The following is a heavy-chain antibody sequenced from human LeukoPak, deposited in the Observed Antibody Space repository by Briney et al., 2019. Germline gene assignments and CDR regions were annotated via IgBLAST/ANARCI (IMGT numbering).Heavy chain of an antibody. CDR2: INGDGSST. V-gene: IGHV3-74*01. D-gene: IGHD2-2*03. J-gene: IGHJ4*02. Sequence: GGSLRLSCAASGFTFSSYWMHWVRQAPGKGLVWVSRINGDGSSTSYADSVKGRFTISRDNAKNTLYLQMNSLRAEDTAVYYCARSGGYCSSTSCYYFDYWGQGTLVTVSS. CDR1: GFTFSSYW. CDR3: ARSGGYCSSTSCYYFDY.